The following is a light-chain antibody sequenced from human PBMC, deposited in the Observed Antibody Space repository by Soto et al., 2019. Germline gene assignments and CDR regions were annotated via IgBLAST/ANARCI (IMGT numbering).Light chain of an antibody. CDR2: GNS. CDR1: RANIGACYD. Sequence: QLVLTQPPSVSGAPGQRVTISCAGSRANIGACYDVQWYQHLPGTAPKLLIYGNSYRPSGVPDRFSGSKSGTSASLAITGLQAEDEADYYSQSFDSSLSGSVFGSGTKLTVL. V-gene: IGLV1-40*01. CDR3: QSFDSSLSGSV. J-gene: IGLJ1*01.